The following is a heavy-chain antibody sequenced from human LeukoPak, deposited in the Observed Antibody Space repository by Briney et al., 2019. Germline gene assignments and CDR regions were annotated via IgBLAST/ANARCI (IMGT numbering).Heavy chain of an antibody. CDR3: AKWNQPLRAWGC. V-gene: IGHV4-59*01. CDR2: VHYIGHT. D-gene: IGHD1-14*01. J-gene: IGHJ4*02. Sequence: PSETLSLTCTVSAGSITSYYWNWIRQPPGKGLEWVGYVHYIGHTNSNPSLKSRVAMSVDTSKSQFSLNLRSVTAADTAMYYCAKWNQPLRAWGCWGQGTLVTVSS. CDR1: AGSITSYY.